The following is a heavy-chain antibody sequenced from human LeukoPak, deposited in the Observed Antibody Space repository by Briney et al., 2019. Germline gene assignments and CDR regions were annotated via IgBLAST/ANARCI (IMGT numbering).Heavy chain of an antibody. CDR2: INSDGSST. Sequence: QPGGSLRLSCAASGFTFSSYWMHWVRQAPGKGLVWVSRINSDGSSTNYADSVKGRFTISRDNAKNTLHLQMNSLRAEDTAVYYCARVGGSGWSLPLDYWGQGTLVTVSS. V-gene: IGHV3-74*01. D-gene: IGHD6-19*01. CDR3: ARVGGSGWSLPLDY. CDR1: GFTFSSYW. J-gene: IGHJ4*02.